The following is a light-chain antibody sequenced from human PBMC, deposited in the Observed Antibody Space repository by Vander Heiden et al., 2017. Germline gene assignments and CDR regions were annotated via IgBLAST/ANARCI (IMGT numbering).Light chain of an antibody. J-gene: IGKJ3*01. CDR2: DAS. Sequence: DIQMTQSPSSLSASVGDRVTITCQASQDISNYLNWYQQKPGKAPKLLIYDASNLETGVPSRFSGSGSGTDFTFTISSLQPEDIATYYCRQYDNLLIFTFGPGTKVDIK. CDR3: RQYDNLLIFT. CDR1: QDISNY. V-gene: IGKV1-33*01.